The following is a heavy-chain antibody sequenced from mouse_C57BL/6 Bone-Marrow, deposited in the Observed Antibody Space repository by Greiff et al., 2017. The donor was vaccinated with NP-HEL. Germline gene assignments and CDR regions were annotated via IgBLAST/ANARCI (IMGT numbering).Heavy chain of an antibody. CDR1: GYTFTSYG. J-gene: IGHJ3*01. D-gene: IGHD2-4*01. CDR3: ARREDYQPAWFAY. Sequence: VKLVESGAELARPGASVKLSCKASGYTFTSYGISWVKQRTGQGLEWIGEIYPRSGNTYYNEKFKGKATLTADKSSSTAYMELRSLTSEDSAVYFCARREDYQPAWFAYWGQGTLVTVSA. CDR2: IYPRSGNT. V-gene: IGHV1-81*01.